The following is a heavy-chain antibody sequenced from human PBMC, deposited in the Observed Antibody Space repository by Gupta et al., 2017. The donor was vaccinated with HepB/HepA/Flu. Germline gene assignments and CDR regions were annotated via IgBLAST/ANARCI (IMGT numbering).Heavy chain of an antibody. Sequence: QLQLQESGPGLVKPSETLSLICTVSGGSINSNSYYWGWIRQPPGKGLEWIGSIYYSGSTYYNPSLKSRVTISVDTSRDEFSLKLSSVTAADTAVYYCARHPSHVVETSDAFDMWGQGTTVTVSP. CDR2: IYYSGST. CDR1: GGSINSNSYY. CDR3: ARHPSHVVETSDAFDM. J-gene: IGHJ3*02. V-gene: IGHV4-39*01. D-gene: IGHD2-21*01.